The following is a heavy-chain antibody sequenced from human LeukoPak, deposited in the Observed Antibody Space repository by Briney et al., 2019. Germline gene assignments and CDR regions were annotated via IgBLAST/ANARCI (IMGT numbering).Heavy chain of an antibody. Sequence: GESLKISCAASGFTFSSYAMSWVRQAPGKGLEWVSAISGSGGSTYYADSVKGRFTISRDNSKNTLYLQMNSLRAEDTAVYYCAKASIAVTTPFDYWGQGTLVTVSS. CDR3: AKASIAVTTPFDY. V-gene: IGHV3-23*01. CDR2: ISGSGGST. D-gene: IGHD4-17*01. J-gene: IGHJ4*02. CDR1: GFTFSSYA.